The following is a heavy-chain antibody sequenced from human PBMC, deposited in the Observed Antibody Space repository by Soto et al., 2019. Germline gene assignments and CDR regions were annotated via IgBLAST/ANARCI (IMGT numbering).Heavy chain of an antibody. CDR2: INTGNGNT. D-gene: IGHD3-22*01. V-gene: IGHV1-3*04. CDR1: GYAFTRFP. J-gene: IGHJ4*02. CDR3: VRTKYYDDCLDL. Sequence: QAQLVQSGAEVQKPGASVKVSCKASGYAFTRFPIHWVRQAPGQRLEWTGSINTGNGNTRFLQKFQGRVTFTRHTSANTAYMERSSLISADTAVYCCVRTKYYDDCLDLWGQGNLVTVS.